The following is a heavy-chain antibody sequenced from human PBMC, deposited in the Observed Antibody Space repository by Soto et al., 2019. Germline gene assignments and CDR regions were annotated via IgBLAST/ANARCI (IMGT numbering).Heavy chain of an antibody. CDR2: IIPIFGTA. CDR1: VGTFSSYA. Sequence: SVKVSCNASVGTFSSYAISWVRQAPGQGLEWMGGIIPIFGTANYAQKFQGRVTITADESTSTAYMELSSLRSEDTAVYYCAREAPRIVGATHFDYWGQGTMVTVS. J-gene: IGHJ4*02. D-gene: IGHD1-26*01. V-gene: IGHV1-69*13. CDR3: AREAPRIVGATHFDY.